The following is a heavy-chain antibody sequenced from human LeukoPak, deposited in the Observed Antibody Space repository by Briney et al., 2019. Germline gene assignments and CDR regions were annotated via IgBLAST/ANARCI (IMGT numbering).Heavy chain of an antibody. V-gene: IGHV3-13*01. J-gene: IGHJ3*02. CDR3: ARRYYYDSSGYSRPDAFDI. CDR1: GFTFSSYG. CDR2: IGTAGDT. D-gene: IGHD3-22*01. Sequence: GGSLRLSCAASGFTFSSYGMHWVRHATGKGLEWVSAIGTAGDTYYPGSVKGRFTISRENAKNSLYLQMNSLRAGDTAVYYCARRYYYDSSGYSRPDAFDIWGQGTMVTVSS.